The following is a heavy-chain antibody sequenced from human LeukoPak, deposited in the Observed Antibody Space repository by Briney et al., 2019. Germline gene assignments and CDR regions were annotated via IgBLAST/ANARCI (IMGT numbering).Heavy chain of an antibody. D-gene: IGHD2-21*01. CDR3: ARDIHRYCGDY. CDR1: GFTFSSYA. CDR2: ISSSSTTV. Sequence: GGSLRLSCAASGFTFSSYAMSWVRQAPGKGLEWVSYISSSSTTVYYSDSVKGRFTISRDNAKNSLYLQMNSLRAEDTAVYYCARDIHRYCGDYWGQGTLVTVSS. J-gene: IGHJ4*02. V-gene: IGHV3-48*04.